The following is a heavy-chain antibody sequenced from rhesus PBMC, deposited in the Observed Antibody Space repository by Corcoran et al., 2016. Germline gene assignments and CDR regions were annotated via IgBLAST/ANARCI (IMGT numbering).Heavy chain of an antibody. V-gene: IGHV1S2*01. CDR1: GYTFTDYY. J-gene: IGHJ4*01. Sequence: QVQLVQSGAEVKKPGSSVKVSCKASGYTFTDYYMHWVRQAPRQGLEWRGWINPYNGNTKYAHKFQGRVTMTQDTSTSTAYMELGSLGSEDTAVYYCARVWGSSYHAGFDYWGQGVLVTVSS. CDR3: ARVWGSSYHAGFDY. D-gene: IGHD4-29*01. CDR2: INPYNGNT.